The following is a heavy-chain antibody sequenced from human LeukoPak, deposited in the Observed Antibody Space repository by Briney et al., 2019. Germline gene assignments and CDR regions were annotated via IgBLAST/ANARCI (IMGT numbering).Heavy chain of an antibody. V-gene: IGHV1-69*13. Sequence: SVKVSCKASGGTFSRYAMSWVRQAPGQGLEWMGGIIPIFGTANYAQKFQGRVTITADESTSTAYMELSSLRSEDTAVYYCARDSGGDHAFDIWGQGTMVTVSS. J-gene: IGHJ3*02. CDR3: ARDSGGDHAFDI. D-gene: IGHD2-21*02. CDR2: IIPIFGTA. CDR1: GGTFSRYA.